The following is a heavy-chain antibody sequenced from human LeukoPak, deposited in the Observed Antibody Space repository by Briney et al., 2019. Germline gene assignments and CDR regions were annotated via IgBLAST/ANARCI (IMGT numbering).Heavy chain of an antibody. V-gene: IGHV3-66*04. Sequence: GGSLRLSCAASGVTVSDNYMTWVRQAPGKGLEWVSVIYSGGITFYADSAKGRFTISRDNSRNTLHLQMDTLRVEDTAVYYCARLRGEAGTHLSYDYWGQGTLVTVSS. J-gene: IGHJ4*02. CDR1: GVTVSDNY. CDR3: ARLRGEAGTHLSYDY. D-gene: IGHD1-1*01. CDR2: IYSGGIT.